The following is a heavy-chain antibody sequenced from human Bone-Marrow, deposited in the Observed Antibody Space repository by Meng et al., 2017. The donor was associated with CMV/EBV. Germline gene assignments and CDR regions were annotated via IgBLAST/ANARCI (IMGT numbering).Heavy chain of an antibody. CDR2: ISWDGGST. CDR1: GVTFDDYN. CDR3: AKGHYDFWSGYYGY. D-gene: IGHD3-3*01. J-gene: IGHJ4*02. Sequence: GGSLRLSCAASGVTFDDYNMHWVRQAPGKGLEWVSLISWDGGSTYYADSVKGRFTISRDNSRNSLYLQMNSLRTEDTALYYCAKGHYDFWSGYYGYWGRGTLVPVSS. V-gene: IGHV3-43*01.